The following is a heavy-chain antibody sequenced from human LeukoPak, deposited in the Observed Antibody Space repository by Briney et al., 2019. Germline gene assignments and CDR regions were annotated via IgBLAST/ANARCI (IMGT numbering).Heavy chain of an antibody. Sequence: SETLSLTCAVSGYSISSGYYWSWIRQPAGKGLEWIGRIYTSGSTNYNPSLKSRVTISVDTSKNQFSLKLSSVTAADTAVYYCARGGSGSYYTTSYYYYYMDVWGKGTTVTVSS. CDR1: GYSISSGYY. V-gene: IGHV4-61*02. CDR3: ARGGSGSYYTTSYYYYYMDV. D-gene: IGHD3-10*01. J-gene: IGHJ6*03. CDR2: IYTSGST.